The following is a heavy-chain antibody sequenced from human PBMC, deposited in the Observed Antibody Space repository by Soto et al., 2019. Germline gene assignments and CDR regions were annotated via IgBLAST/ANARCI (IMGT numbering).Heavy chain of an antibody. D-gene: IGHD2-21*01. J-gene: IGHJ5*02. CDR1: GGSVSSGSYY. CDR3: ARDVIAPPIYFDP. V-gene: IGHV4-61*01. CDR2: IYYSGST. Sequence: PSEPLSLTCTVSGGSVSSGSYYWRWIRQPPGKGLEWIGYIYYSGSTNYNPFLKSRVTLSLDKSKNQFSLKMNSVTAADTAVYSCARDVIAPPIYFDPWGHGTLVTVSS.